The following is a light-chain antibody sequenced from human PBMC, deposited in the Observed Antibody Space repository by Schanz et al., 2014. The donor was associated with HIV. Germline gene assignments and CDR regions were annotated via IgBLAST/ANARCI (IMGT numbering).Light chain of an antibody. Sequence: QSLLTQSPSASASLGASVKLTCTLSSGHSTYAIAWHQQQPEKGPRFLMNLNSDGSHNKGDGIPDRFSGTSSGAERYLTISSLQSEDEADYYCQTWDTGIRVFGGGTKLTVL. CDR2: LNSDGSH. J-gene: IGLJ3*02. CDR3: QTWDTGIRV. CDR1: SGHSTYA. V-gene: IGLV4-69*01.